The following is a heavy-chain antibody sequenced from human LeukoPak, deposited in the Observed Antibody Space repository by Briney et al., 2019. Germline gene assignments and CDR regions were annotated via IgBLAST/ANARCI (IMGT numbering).Heavy chain of an antibody. J-gene: IGHJ6*04. V-gene: IGHV3-33*01. Sequence: GGSLRLSCAASGFTFSSYGMHWVRQAPGKGLEWVAVIWYDGSNKYYADSVKGRFTISRDNSKNTLYLQMNSLRAEDTAVYYCARDRAAARMDVWGKGTTVTVSS. CDR1: GFTFSSYG. CDR3: ARDRAAARMDV. CDR2: IWYDGSNK. D-gene: IGHD6-13*01.